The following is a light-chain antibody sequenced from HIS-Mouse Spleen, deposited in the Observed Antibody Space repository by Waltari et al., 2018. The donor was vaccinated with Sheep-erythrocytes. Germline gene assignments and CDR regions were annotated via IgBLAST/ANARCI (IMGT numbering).Light chain of an antibody. CDR3: QQYGSSPLFT. V-gene: IGKV3-20*01. CDR1: QSVSSSY. J-gene: IGKJ3*01. CDR2: GAS. Sequence: EIVLTQSPGTLSLSPGERATLSCRASQSVSSSYLAWYQHKPCQAPRLLIYGASSRATGIPDRFSGSGSGTDFTLTISRLEPEDFAVYYCQQYGSSPLFTFGPGTKVDIK.